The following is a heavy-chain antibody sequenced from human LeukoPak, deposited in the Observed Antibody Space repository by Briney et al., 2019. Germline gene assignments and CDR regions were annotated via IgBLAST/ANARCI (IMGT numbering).Heavy chain of an antibody. CDR2: INGGGT. CDR3: AGRGVLWFGELFYYGMDV. CDR1: QFNFNKFG. J-gene: IGHJ6*02. V-gene: IGHV3-23*01. Sequence: GGSLRLSCATSQFNFNKFGMSWVRQAPGKGLEWVSSINGGGTQYADSVQGRFAISRDNSKNTLYLQMNSLRAEDTAVYYCAGRGVLWFGELFYYGMDVWGQGTTVTVSS. D-gene: IGHD3-10*01.